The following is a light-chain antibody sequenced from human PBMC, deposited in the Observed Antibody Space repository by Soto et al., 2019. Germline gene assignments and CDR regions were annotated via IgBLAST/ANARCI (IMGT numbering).Light chain of an antibody. CDR1: SGSVSTSYY. CDR2: STN. V-gene: IGLV8-61*01. CDR3: VLYMGSATWV. J-gene: IGLJ3*02. Sequence: QTVVTQEPSFSVSPGGTVTLTCSLSSGSVSTSYYPSWYQQTPGQAPRTLIYSTNTRSSGVPDRFSGSILGNKAALTITGAQADDESDYYCVLYMGSATWVFGGGTKLTVL.